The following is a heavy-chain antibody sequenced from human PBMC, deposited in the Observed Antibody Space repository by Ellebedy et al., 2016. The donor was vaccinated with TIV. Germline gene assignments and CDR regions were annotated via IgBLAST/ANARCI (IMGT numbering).Heavy chain of an antibody. D-gene: IGHD3-22*01. CDR2: ISYDGSNK. CDR1: GFTFSSYA. J-gene: IGHJ4*02. Sequence: GESLKISCAASGFTFSSYAMHWVRQAPGKGLEWVAVISYDGSNKYYADSVKGRFTISRDNSKNTLYLQMNSLRAEDTAVYYCARLKYYYVSSGYYVERIRDKFDYWGQGTLVTVSS. CDR3: ARLKYYYVSSGYYVERIRDKFDY. V-gene: IGHV3-30-3*01.